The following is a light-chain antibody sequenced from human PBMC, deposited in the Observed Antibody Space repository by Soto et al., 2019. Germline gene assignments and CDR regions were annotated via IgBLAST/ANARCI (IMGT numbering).Light chain of an antibody. V-gene: IGKV3-11*01. CDR1: QSVSSY. Sequence: EIVLTQSPGTLSLSPVERATLSCRASQSVSSYLAWYQQKPGQAPRLLIYDASNRATGIPARFSGSGSGTDFTLTISSLEPEDFAVYYCQQRSNWPPFTFGPGTKVDIK. CDR2: DAS. CDR3: QQRSNWPPFT. J-gene: IGKJ3*01.